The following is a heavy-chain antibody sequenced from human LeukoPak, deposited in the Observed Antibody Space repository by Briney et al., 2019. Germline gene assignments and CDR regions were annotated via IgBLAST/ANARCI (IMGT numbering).Heavy chain of an antibody. CDR1: GGSFSGYY. J-gene: IGHJ4*02. Sequence: SETLSLTCAVYGGSFSGYYWGWIRQPPGKGLEWIGSIYYSGSTYYNPSLKSRVTISVGTSKNQFSLKLNSMTAADTAVYYCATSLWFGDFASCEFDYWGQGTLVTVSS. V-gene: IGHV4-34*01. CDR2: IYYSGST. CDR3: ATSLWFGDFASCEFDY. D-gene: IGHD3-10*01.